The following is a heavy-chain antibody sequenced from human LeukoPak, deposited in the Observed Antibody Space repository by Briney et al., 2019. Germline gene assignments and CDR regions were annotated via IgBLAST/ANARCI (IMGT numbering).Heavy chain of an antibody. CDR3: ARRRDGYNSPFDY. D-gene: IGHD5-24*01. J-gene: IGHJ4*02. Sequence: SETLSLTCTVSGGSISSHYWSWIRQPPGKGLEWIGYIYYSGSTNYNPSLKSRVTISVDTSKNQFSLKLSSVTAADTAVYYCARRRDGYNSPFDYWGQGTLVTVSS. V-gene: IGHV4-59*11. CDR1: GGSISSHY. CDR2: IYYSGST.